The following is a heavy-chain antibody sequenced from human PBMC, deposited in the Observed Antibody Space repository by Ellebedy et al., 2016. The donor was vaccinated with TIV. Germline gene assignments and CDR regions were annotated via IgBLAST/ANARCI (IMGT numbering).Heavy chain of an antibody. Sequence: GESLKISXSASGFTFSSYAMHWVRQAPGKGLEYVSAISSNGGSTYYADSVKGRFTISRDNSKNTLYLQMSSLRAEDTAVYYCARVLAAAGTNLYYFDYWGQGTLVTVSS. D-gene: IGHD6-13*01. CDR2: ISSNGGST. V-gene: IGHV3-64D*06. CDR3: ARVLAAAGTNLYYFDY. J-gene: IGHJ4*02. CDR1: GFTFSSYA.